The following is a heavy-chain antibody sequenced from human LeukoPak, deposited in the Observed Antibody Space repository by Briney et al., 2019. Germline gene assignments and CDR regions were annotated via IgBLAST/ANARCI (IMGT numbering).Heavy chain of an antibody. D-gene: IGHD5-12*01. Sequence: VQPGGSLSLSCAASGFTFSGYWMPWVRPAPGKGLVWVSRINRDATITNYADSVKGRFSISRDNAKNTLYLQMNNLGGEDTAVYYCAIMATIAGVDHWGQGTLVTVSS. CDR3: AIMATIAGVDH. V-gene: IGHV3-74*01. J-gene: IGHJ4*02. CDR1: GFTFSGYW. CDR2: INRDATIT.